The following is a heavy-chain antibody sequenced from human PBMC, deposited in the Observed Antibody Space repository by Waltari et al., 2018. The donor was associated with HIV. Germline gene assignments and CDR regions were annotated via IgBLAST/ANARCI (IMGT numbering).Heavy chain of an antibody. Sequence: EVILVESGGGLAQPGGSLRLSCAASGFTFGNTWMSWVRQAPGKGWEWVANIKDDGTEAYYLDSVKGRFTISRDNAKDSLSLQMNSLRAEDTAVYYCARGTPLYGLDVWGQGTTVTASS. V-gene: IGHV3-7*01. CDR2: IKDDGTEA. CDR1: GFTFGNTW. CDR3: ARGTPLYGLDV. J-gene: IGHJ6*02. D-gene: IGHD2-15*01.